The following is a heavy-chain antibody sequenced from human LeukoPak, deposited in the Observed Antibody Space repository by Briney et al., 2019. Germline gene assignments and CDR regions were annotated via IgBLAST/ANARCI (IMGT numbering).Heavy chain of an antibody. J-gene: IGHJ4*02. CDR3: ARSGYYDILSGYLYFFDY. CDR1: GGSISDTTYF. D-gene: IGHD3-9*01. CDR2: IYSSGST. V-gene: IGHV4-39*01. Sequence: SETLSLTCRVSGGSISDTTYFWGWIRQPPGKGLEWIGSIYSSGSTYYNPSLKSRVTVSIDTSRNQFSLKLTSVAAAETAVYYCARSGYYDILSGYLYFFDYWGQGTLVTVSS.